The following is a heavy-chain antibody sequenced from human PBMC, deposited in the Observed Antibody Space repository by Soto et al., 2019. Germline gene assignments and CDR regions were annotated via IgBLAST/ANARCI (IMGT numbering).Heavy chain of an antibody. J-gene: IGHJ4*02. Sequence: CAASGFTFSGSTVHWVRQASGKGLEWIGRIKNKADSYATICAASVKGRFTISRDDSKSTAYLQMNSLRTEDTAVYYCTGISIGHWGQGTLVTVSS. CDR1: GFTFSGST. CDR2: IKNKADSYAT. V-gene: IGHV3-73*01. D-gene: IGHD3-22*01. CDR3: TGISIGH.